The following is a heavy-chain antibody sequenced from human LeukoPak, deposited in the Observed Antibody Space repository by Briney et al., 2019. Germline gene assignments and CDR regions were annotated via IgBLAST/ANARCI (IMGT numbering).Heavy chain of an antibody. D-gene: IGHD6-13*01. CDR3: ARAKVAAAEYYYGMDV. V-gene: IGHV3-74*01. CDR1: GFTFSSYW. CDR2: INSDGSST. J-gene: IGHJ6*02. Sequence: GGSLRLSCAASGFTFSSYWMHWVRHAPGKGLVWVSRINSDGSSTSYADSVKGRFTISRDNAKNTLYLQMNSLRAEDTAVYYCARAKVAAAEYYYGMDVWGQGTTVTVSS.